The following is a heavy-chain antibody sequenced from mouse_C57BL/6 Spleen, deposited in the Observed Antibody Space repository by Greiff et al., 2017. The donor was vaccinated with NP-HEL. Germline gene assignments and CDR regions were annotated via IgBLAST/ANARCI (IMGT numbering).Heavy chain of an antibody. CDR2: IDPEDGDT. D-gene: IGHD1-1*01. J-gene: IGHJ2*01. V-gene: IGHV14-1*01. CDR3: TTSDTTVLDY. CDR1: GFNIKDYY. Sequence: VQLKQSGAELVRPGASVKFSCTASGFNIKDYYMHWVKQRPEQGLEWIGRIDPEDGDTEYAPKFQGKAIMTADTSSNTVYLQVSSLTSEDTAVYYCTTSDTTVLDYWGKGTTLTVSS.